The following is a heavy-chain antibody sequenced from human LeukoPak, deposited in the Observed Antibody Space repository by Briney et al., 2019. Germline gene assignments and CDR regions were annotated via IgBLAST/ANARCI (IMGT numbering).Heavy chain of an antibody. CDR3: ARDAMTYCGGDCRYSVNMDV. V-gene: IGHV3-48*04. D-gene: IGHD2-21*01. CDR1: GFTFNTYW. J-gene: IGHJ6*03. CDR2: ISSSGSTI. Sequence: PGGSLRLSCAASGFTFNTYWMIWVRQAPGKGLEWVSYISSSGSTIYYADSVKGRFTISRDNAKNSLYLQMNSLRAEDTAVYYCARDAMTYCGGDCRYSVNMDVWGKGTTVTVSS.